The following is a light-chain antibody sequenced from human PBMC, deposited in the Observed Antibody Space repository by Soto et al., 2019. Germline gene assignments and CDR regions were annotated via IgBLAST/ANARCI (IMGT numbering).Light chain of an antibody. CDR1: SSDVGAYNL. V-gene: IGLV2-23*01. J-gene: IGLJ3*02. CDR2: EGN. CDR3: CSYAGSRTFV. Sequence: QSVLTQPGSVSGAPEQSITISCTGTSSDVGAYNLVSWYQQHPGKAPRLIIYEGNKRPSGISHRFSGSKSDNTASLTISGLRAEDEAHYHCCSYAGSRTFVFGGGTKVTVL.